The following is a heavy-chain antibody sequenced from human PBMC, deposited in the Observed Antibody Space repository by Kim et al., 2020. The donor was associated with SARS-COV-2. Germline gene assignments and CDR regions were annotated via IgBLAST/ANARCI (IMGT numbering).Heavy chain of an antibody. CDR2: INAGNGNT. CDR3: ARDPLYCSGGSCYFRYFDY. Sequence: ASVKVSCKASGYTFTSYAMHWVRQAPGQRLEWMGWINAGNGNTKYSQKFQGRVTITRDTSASTAYMELSSLRSEDTAVYYCARDPLYCSGGSCYFRYFDYWGQGTLVTVSS. D-gene: IGHD2-15*01. J-gene: IGHJ4*02. V-gene: IGHV1-3*01. CDR1: GYTFTSYA.